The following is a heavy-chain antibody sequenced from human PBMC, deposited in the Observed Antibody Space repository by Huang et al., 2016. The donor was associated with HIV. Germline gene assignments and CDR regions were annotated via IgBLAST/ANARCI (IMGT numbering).Heavy chain of an antibody. D-gene: IGHD2-2*01. Sequence: QVQLVQSGAAVKKPGSSVKVSCKASECTFSTYGSIWVRQAPGHGLEGMGHTIPMYGTTRYGQKFQGRVTITAEQSTTTAYMQLNSLRSDDTAFYYCAGGRYVDMYFTPFIDSWGQGTLLTVSS. CDR3: AGGRYVDMYFTPFIDS. CDR2: TIPMYGTT. V-gene: IGHV1-69*01. J-gene: IGHJ4*02. CDR1: ECTFSTYG.